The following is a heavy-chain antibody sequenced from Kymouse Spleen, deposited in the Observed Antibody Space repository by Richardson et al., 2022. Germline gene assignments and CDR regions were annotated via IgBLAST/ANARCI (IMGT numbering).Heavy chain of an antibody. CDR3: ASQYSSGLYYYYYYGMDV. Sequence: EVQLVESGGGLVKPGGSLRLSCAASGFTFSSYSMNWVRQAPGKGLEWVSSISSSSSYIYYADSVKGRFTISRDNAKNSLYLQMNSLRAEDTAVYYCASQYSSGLYYYYYYGMDVWGQGTTVTVSS. CDR2: ISSSSSYI. J-gene: IGHJ6*02. CDR1: GFTFSSYS. V-gene: IGHV3-21*03. D-gene: IGHD6-19*01.